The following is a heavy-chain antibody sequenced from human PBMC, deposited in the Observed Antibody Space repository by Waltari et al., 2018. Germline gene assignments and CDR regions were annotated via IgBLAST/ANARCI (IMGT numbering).Heavy chain of an antibody. D-gene: IGHD6-6*01. V-gene: IGHV1-69*12. CDR1: GGTFSSYA. J-gene: IGHJ4*02. Sequence: QVQLVQSGAEVKKPGSSVKVSCKASGGTFSSYAISWVRQAPGQGLEWMGGIIPIFGTANSAQKFQGRVTITADESTSTAYMELSSLRSEDTAVYYCARDPRGIAARYYFDYWGQGTLVTVSS. CDR2: IIPIFGTA. CDR3: ARDPRGIAARYYFDY.